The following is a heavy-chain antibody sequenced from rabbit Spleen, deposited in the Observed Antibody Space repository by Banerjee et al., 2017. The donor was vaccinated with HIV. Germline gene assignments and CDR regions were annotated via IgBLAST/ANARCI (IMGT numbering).Heavy chain of an antibody. CDR2: INTATGKA. V-gene: IGHV1S45*01. Sequence: QEHLEESGGGLVKPEGSLTLTCKASGFSFSDRDVMCWVRQAPGKGLEWIACINTATGKAVYASWANGRFSISRTSSTTVTLQMTSLTAADTATYLCARDLAGAIGWNFYLWGPGTLVTVS. CDR3: ARDLAGAIGWNFYL. D-gene: IGHD4-1*01. J-gene: IGHJ4*01. CDR1: GFSFSDRDV.